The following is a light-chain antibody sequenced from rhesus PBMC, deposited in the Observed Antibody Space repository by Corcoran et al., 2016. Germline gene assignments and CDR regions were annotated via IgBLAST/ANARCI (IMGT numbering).Light chain of an antibody. CDR1: QGINNW. CDR2: RTS. J-gene: IGKJ4*01. CDR3: QQYDDSPLT. V-gene: IGKV1-69*01. Sequence: DIQMTQSPSSLSASVGDRVTITCRASQGINNWLAWYQQKPGKAPKLLIHRTSSLGTGVPSRFRGRGSGTDFTLTISSLQSEDIATYYCQQYDDSPLTCGGGTKVDLK.